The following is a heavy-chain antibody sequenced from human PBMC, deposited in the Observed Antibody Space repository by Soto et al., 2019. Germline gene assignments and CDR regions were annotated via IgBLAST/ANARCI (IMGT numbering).Heavy chain of an antibody. J-gene: IGHJ6*02. CDR2: IKTKSEGEAT. CDR3: TTGSVEGV. Sequence: EVQLVESGGGLVKPGGSLRLSCEASDFTISNAWMNWVGQAPGKGLEWVGRIKTKSEGEATDYAAPLKGRFTISRDDSKNTLFLQMNSLKTEDTAVYYCTTGSVEGVWGQGATVTVSS. CDR1: DFTISNAW. D-gene: IGHD2-15*01. V-gene: IGHV3-15*07.